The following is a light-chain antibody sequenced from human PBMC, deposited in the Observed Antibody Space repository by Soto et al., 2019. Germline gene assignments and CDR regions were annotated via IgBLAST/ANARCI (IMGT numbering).Light chain of an antibody. CDR2: GTS. Sequence: DIVFTLTPGTLSLSPGERATLSCRASQSVDTSYLGWYQQKPGQAPRLLIYGTSNGATGIPDRFSGSGSGTDFTLTISRLEPEDFAVYYCQQYGSSPRTFGQGTKVDIK. CDR1: QSVDTSY. J-gene: IGKJ1*01. CDR3: QQYGSSPRT. V-gene: IGKV3-20*01.